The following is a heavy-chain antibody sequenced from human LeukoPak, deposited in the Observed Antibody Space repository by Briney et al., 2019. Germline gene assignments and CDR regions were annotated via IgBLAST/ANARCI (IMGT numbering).Heavy chain of an antibody. CDR1: GGSISSGSYY. CDR2: IYTSGST. D-gene: IGHD3-10*01. Sequence: SETLSLTCTVSGGSISSGSYYWSWIRQPAGKGLEWIGRIYTSGSTNYNPSLKSRVTISVDTSKNQFSLKLSSVTAADTAVYYCARGAAESYYYGSGSYYNPRPYYMDVWGKGTTVTISS. J-gene: IGHJ6*03. V-gene: IGHV4-61*02. CDR3: ARGAAESYYYGSGSYYNPRPYYMDV.